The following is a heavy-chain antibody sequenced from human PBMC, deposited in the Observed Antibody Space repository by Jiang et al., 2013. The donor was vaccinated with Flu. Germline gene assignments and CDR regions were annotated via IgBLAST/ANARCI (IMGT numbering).Heavy chain of an antibody. CDR1: GYSFTSYW. CDR2: IYPGDSDT. J-gene: IGHJ6*02. V-gene: IGHV5-51*01. D-gene: IGHD2-15*01. Sequence: EVKKPGESLKISCKGSGYSFTSYWIGWVRQMPGKGLEWMGIIYPGDSDTRYSPSFQGQVTISADKSISTAYLQWSSLKASDTAMYYCARHGTDCSGGSCYYGYYYGMDVWGQGTTVTVSS. CDR3: ARHGTDCSGGSCYYGYYYGMDV.